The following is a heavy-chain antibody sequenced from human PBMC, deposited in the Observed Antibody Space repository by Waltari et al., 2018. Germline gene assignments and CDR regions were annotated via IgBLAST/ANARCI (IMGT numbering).Heavy chain of an antibody. V-gene: IGHV1-69*12. D-gene: IGHD1-26*01. J-gene: IGHJ3*01. CDR2: IIPIYGTP. CDR3: AKRIVGGPFDV. CDR1: GGTFGTYA. Sequence: QVHLVQSGAEVRKPGSSVKVSCEASGGTFGTYAISWVRQAPEQGLEWMGGIIPIYGTPNYAQKFQGRVNVAADELTTTAYMELSSLRSDDTAVYYCAKRIVGGPFDVWGQGTMVTVSS.